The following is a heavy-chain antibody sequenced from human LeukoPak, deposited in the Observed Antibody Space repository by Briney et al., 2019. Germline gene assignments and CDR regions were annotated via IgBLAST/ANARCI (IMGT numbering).Heavy chain of an antibody. CDR2: IYTSGST. D-gene: IGHD3-3*01. CDR1: GGSISSGSYY. J-gene: IGHJ3*02. Sequence: SETLSLTCTVSGGSISSGSYYWSWIRQPAGKGLEWTGRIYTSGSTNYDPSLKSRVTISVDTSKNQFSLKPTSVTAADTAVYYCAGDRYDFWSGYYTPAAFDIWGQGTMVTVSS. V-gene: IGHV4-61*02. CDR3: AGDRYDFWSGYYTPAAFDI.